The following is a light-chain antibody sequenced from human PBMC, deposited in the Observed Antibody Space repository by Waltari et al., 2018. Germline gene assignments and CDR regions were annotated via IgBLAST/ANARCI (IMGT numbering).Light chain of an antibody. Sequence: EIVLTQSPATLSLSPGEGATLSCRASQSVDTYLAWYQQKPGRAPRLIITDTSNRATDIPARFSGSGSGTDFTLTISSLESEDFAVYYCQQYNNWPLTFGGGTKVEIK. CDR1: QSVDTY. J-gene: IGKJ4*01. V-gene: IGKV3-11*01. CDR2: DTS. CDR3: QQYNNWPLT.